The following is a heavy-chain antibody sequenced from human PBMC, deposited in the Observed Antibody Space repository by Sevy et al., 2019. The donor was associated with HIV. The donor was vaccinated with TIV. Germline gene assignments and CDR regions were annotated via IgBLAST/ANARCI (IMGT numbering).Heavy chain of an antibody. D-gene: IGHD2-15*01. CDR3: ARCSGGSCYGNWFDP. CDR1: GFSFSSYA. J-gene: IGHJ5*02. CDR2: ISSSSSYI. V-gene: IGHV3-21*01. Sequence: GGSLRLSCAASGFSFSSYAMSWVRQAPGKGLEWVSSISSSSSYIYYADSVKGRFTISRDNAKNSLYLQMNSLRAEDTAVYYCARCSGGSCYGNWFDPWGQGTLVTVSS.